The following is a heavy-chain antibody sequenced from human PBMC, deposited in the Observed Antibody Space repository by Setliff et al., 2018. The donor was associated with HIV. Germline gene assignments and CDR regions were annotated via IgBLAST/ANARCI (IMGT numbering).Heavy chain of an antibody. CDR3: ARLVPPYYTVMARDY. J-gene: IGHJ4*02. V-gene: IGHV4-39*01. D-gene: IGHD5-18*01. CDR1: GGSISSSSYY. Sequence: SETLSLTCTVSGGSISSSSYYWGWIRQPPGKGLEWIGSIYHSGSTYYNPSLQSRVTISVDTSKNQFSLKLSSVTAADTAVYYRARLVPPYYTVMARDYWGQGTLVTVSS. CDR2: IYHSGST.